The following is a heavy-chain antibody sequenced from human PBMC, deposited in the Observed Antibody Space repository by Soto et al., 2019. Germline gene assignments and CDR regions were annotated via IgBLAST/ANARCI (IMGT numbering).Heavy chain of an antibody. Sequence: QVQLVQSGAEVKKPGSSVKVSCKASGGTFSSYAISWVRQAPGQGLEWMGGIIPIFGTANSAQKFQGRVTITADESTSTAYRERSSLRSEDTAVYYCARVPYAYFWSGYYTFDYWGQGTLVTVSS. CDR1: GGTFSSYA. D-gene: IGHD3-3*01. CDR3: ARVPYAYFWSGYYTFDY. CDR2: IIPIFGTA. J-gene: IGHJ4*02. V-gene: IGHV1-69*01.